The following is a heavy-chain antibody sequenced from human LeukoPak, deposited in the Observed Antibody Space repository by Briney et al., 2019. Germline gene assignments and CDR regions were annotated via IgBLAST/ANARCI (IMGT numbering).Heavy chain of an antibody. V-gene: IGHV3-21*01. D-gene: IGHD3-9*01. CDR3: AKDSEDDILTGWYYFDY. Sequence: PGGSLRLSCAASGFTFSCYSMNWVRQAPGKGLEWVSPISSSSSYIYYADSVKGRFTISRDNAKNSLYLQMNSLRAEDTAVYYCAKDSEDDILTGWYYFDYWGQGTLVTVSS. CDR2: ISSSSSYI. J-gene: IGHJ4*02. CDR1: GFTFSCYS.